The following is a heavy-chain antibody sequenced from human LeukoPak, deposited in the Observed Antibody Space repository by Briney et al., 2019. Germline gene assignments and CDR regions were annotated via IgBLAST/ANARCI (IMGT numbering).Heavy chain of an antibody. V-gene: IGHV3-15*01. CDR2: IKSKTDGGTT. CDR3: TTDTDYYDSSGYYYLDAFDI. CDR1: GFTFSNAW. Sequence: PGRSLRLSCAASGFTFSNAWMSWVRQAPGKGLEWVGRIKSKTDGGTTDYAAPVKGRFTISRDDSKNTLYLQMNSLKTEDTAVYYCTTDTDYYDSSGYYYLDAFDIWGQGTMVTVSS. D-gene: IGHD3-22*01. J-gene: IGHJ3*02.